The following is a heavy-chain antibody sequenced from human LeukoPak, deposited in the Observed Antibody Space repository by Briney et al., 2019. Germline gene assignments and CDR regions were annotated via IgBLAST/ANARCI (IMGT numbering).Heavy chain of an antibody. CDR1: GYTFTTSW. D-gene: IGHD1-26*01. CDR2: IYPAASDT. Sequence: GESLKISCKASGYTFTTSWIGWVRQMPGKRLEWMGIIYPAASDTRYSPSFQGQVTISADKSISTAYLQWSSLKASDTAIYYCARQYGTYFDYWGQGTLVTVSS. J-gene: IGHJ4*02. V-gene: IGHV5-51*01. CDR3: ARQYGTYFDY.